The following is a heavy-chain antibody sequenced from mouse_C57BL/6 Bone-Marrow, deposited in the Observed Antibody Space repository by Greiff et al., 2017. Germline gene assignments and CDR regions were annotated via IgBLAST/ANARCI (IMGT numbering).Heavy chain of an antibody. V-gene: IGHV1-62-2*01. CDR1: GYTFTEYT. Sequence: VKLVESGAELVKPGASVKLSCKASGYTFTEYTIHWVKQRSGQGLEWIGWFYPGSGSIKYNEKFKDKATLTADKSSSTVYMELSRLTSEDSAVYFGARHEDDYDGFAYWGQGTLVTVSA. CDR2: FYPGSGSI. D-gene: IGHD2-4*01. CDR3: ARHEDDYDGFAY. J-gene: IGHJ3*01.